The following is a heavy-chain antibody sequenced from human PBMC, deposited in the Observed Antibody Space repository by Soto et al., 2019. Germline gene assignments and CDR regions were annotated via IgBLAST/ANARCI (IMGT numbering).Heavy chain of an antibody. CDR1: GGTFSSYA. D-gene: IGHD1-26*01. V-gene: IGHV1-69*06. CDR2: IIPIFGTT. Sequence: QVQLVQSGAEVKKPGSSVKVSCKASGGTFSSYAISWVRQAPGQGLEWMGGIIPIFGTTNYARRFQGRVTITADKSTSTAYRELRSLRSEDTAVYYCAGGTRSGSYYYYGLDVWGQGTTVTVSS. J-gene: IGHJ6*02. CDR3: AGGTRSGSYYYYGLDV.